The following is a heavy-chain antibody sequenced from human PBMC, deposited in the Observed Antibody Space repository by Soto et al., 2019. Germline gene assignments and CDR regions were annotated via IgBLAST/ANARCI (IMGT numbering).Heavy chain of an antibody. CDR3: AAGGGLPRYY. Sequence: SETLSLTCAVSGGSISSGGYSWSWIRQPPGKGLEWIGYIYHSGSTYYNPSLKSRVTISIDRSKNQFSLKLSSVTAADTAVYYCAAGGGLPRYYWGQGTLVTVSS. CDR2: IYHSGST. CDR1: GGSISSGGYS. D-gene: IGHD5-12*01. V-gene: IGHV4-30-2*01. J-gene: IGHJ4*02.